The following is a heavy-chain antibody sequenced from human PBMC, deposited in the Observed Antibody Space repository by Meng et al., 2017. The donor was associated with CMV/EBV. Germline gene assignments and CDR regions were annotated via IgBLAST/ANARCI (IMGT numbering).Heavy chain of an antibody. Sequence: QMHLKEPGPPAVTPTPTLTMTCNVYGFSLSTSGVGVVWIRQPPGKALEWLALIYWDDDKRYSPSLTSRVTITKDTSKNQVVLTMTNMDPVDTATYYCARGGLRGFDYWGQGTLVTVSS. V-gene: IGHV2-5*02. CDR2: IYWDDDK. CDR3: ARGGLRGFDY. CDR1: GFSLSTSGVG. D-gene: IGHD4-17*01. J-gene: IGHJ4*02.